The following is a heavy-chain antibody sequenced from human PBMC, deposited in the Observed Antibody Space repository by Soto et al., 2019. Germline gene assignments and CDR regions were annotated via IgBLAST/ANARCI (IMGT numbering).Heavy chain of an antibody. CDR1: GFIFDDYA. CDR3: VKDVGSRHYDFTNFDS. Sequence: GGSLRLSCVASGFIFDDYAIHWVWQRPGKGLEWVAGIDWNRATIGYGDSVKGRFTLSRDNARNSVLLEMSRLRNDDSALYYCVKDVGSRHYDFTNFDSWGRGTQVTVSS. CDR2: IDWNRATI. J-gene: IGHJ4*02. D-gene: IGHD2-8*01. V-gene: IGHV3-9*01.